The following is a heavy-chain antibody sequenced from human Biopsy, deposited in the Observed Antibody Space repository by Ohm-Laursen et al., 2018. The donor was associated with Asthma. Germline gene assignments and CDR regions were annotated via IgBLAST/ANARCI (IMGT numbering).Heavy chain of an antibody. CDR2: RSFDGTNR. J-gene: IGHJ4*02. V-gene: IGHV3-30*18. CDR1: GFSFSNYG. D-gene: IGHD1-26*01. CDR3: AKEVFPGWELRRGPDS. Sequence: SLRLSCTASGFSFSNYGMHWVRQAPGKGLDWVAVRSFDGTNRNYTDSVKARFTISRDNSRNTLHLEMNSLRAEDTAVYFCAKEVFPGWELRRGPDSWGQGTLVTVSS.